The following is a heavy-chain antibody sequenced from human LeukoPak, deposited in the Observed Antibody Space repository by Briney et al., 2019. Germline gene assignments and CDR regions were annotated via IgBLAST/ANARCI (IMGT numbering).Heavy chain of an antibody. CDR2: VKQDGSDK. CDR3: ARDLAGPPQEAFDI. V-gene: IGHV3-7*01. J-gene: IGHJ3*02. CDR1: GFTFSSYW. Sequence: PGGSLRLSCAASGFTFSSYWMSWVRQAPGKGLEWVASVKQDGSDKYSVDSVKGRFTISRDNAKNSLYLQMNSLRAEDTAVYYCARDLAGPPQEAFDIWAQGTMVTVSS.